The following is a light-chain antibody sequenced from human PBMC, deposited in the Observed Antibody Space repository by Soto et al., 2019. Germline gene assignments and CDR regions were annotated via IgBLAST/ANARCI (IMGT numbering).Light chain of an antibody. J-gene: IGKJ5*01. Sequence: DIQMTQSPSSLSASVGDRVTITCRASQSISSYLNWYQQKPEKAPKLLIYAASSLQSGVPSRFSGSRSVTDFTRTISSLQPEDFATYYCQQSYSTPPNTFGQGTRLEIK. V-gene: IGKV1-39*01. CDR2: AAS. CDR3: QQSYSTPPNT. CDR1: QSISSY.